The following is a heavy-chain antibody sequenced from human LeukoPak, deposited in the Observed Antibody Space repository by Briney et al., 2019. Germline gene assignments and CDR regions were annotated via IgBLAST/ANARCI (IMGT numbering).Heavy chain of an antibody. D-gene: IGHD3-9*01. J-gene: IGHJ6*02. CDR3: ARGGLRYFDWLSPRGMDV. CDR2: LYYSGSS. V-gene: IGHV4-39*01. CDR1: GGSTSSSSYY. Sequence: SETLSLTCTVSGGSTSSSSYYWAWIRQPPGKGLEGIGSLYYSGSSSYNPSLKSRLTISVDISKNQFSLRLSSVTAADTAVYYCARGGLRYFDWLSPRGMDVWGQGTTVTVSS.